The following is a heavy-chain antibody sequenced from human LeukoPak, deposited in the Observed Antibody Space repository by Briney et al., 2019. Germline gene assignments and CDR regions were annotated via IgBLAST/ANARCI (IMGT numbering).Heavy chain of an antibody. V-gene: IGHV3-23*01. Sequence: GRSLRLSCAASGFTFSSYAMHWVRQAPGKGLEWVSAISGSGGSTYYADSVKGRFTISRDNSKNTLYLQMNSLRAEDTAVYYCAKSHRHIVAVVAATHYYFDYWGQGTLVTVSS. J-gene: IGHJ4*02. CDR1: GFTFSSYA. D-gene: IGHD2-15*01. CDR2: ISGSGGST. CDR3: AKSHRHIVAVVAATHYYFDY.